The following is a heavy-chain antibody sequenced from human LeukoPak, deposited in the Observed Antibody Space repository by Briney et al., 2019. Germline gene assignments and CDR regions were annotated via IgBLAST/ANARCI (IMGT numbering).Heavy chain of an antibody. Sequence: GGSLRLSCAASGFTFSSYGMHWVRQAPGKGLQWVAVVSYDGSNKYYADSVKGRFTISRDNSENTLYLQMNSLTAEDTAVYYCAKRMSGSYYPEYWGQGTLVTVSS. CDR2: VSYDGSNK. V-gene: IGHV3-30*18. CDR1: GFTFSSYG. J-gene: IGHJ4*02. CDR3: AKRMSGSYYPEY. D-gene: IGHD1-26*01.